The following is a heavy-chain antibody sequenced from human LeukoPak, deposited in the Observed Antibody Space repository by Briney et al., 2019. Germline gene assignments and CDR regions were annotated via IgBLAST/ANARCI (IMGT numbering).Heavy chain of an antibody. CDR1: GWSFNDYY. CDR2: INARGDT. J-gene: IGHJ5*02. V-gene: IGHV4-34*01. Sequence: SETLSLTCAVYGWSFNDYYWNWIRQPPGKGLEWIGEINARGDTNYNPSLKSRVTISVDTSKNQFSLRLTSMIAADTSIYYCARGQVPAARGYNWFDPWGQGTLVTVSS. CDR3: ARGQVPAARGYNWFDP. D-gene: IGHD2-2*01.